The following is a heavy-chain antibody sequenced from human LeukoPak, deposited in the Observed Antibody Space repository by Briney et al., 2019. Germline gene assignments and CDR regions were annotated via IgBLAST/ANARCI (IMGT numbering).Heavy chain of an antibody. CDR3: ASTNYDILTGYYHPCYFDY. CDR2: IYYSGST. D-gene: IGHD3-9*01. V-gene: IGHV4-30-4*01. J-gene: IGHJ4*02. CDR1: GGSISSGDYY. Sequence: SQTLSLTCTVSGGSISSGDYYWSWIRQPPGKGLEWIGYIYYSGSTYYNPSLKSRVTISVDTSKNQFSLKLSSVTAADTAVYYCASTNYDILTGYYHPCYFDYWGQGILVTVSS.